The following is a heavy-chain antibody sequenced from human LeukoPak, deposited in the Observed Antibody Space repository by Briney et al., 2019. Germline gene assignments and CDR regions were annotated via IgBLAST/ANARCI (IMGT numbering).Heavy chain of an antibody. CDR1: GYTFTSYG. J-gene: IGHJ4*02. D-gene: IGHD6-13*01. Sequence: GASVKVSCKASGYTFTSYGISWVRQAPGQGLEWMGWISAYNGNTNYAQKLQGRVTMTTDTSTSTAYMELSSLRSEDTAVYYCARVDGGPYSSSWPVDYWGQGTLVTVSS. V-gene: IGHV1-18*01. CDR2: ISAYNGNT. CDR3: ARVDGGPYSSSWPVDY.